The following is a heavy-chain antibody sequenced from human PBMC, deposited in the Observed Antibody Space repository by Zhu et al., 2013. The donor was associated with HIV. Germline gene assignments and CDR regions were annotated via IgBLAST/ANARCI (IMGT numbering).Heavy chain of an antibody. Sequence: QVQLVQSGAEVKKPGASVRVSCQASGFTFTSNGIAWVRQAPGQGLETMGWIRSENGNTNVAQNFQARVTMTADTSTSTAYMELSSLRSEDTAVYYCARRYRRLGPYGGNSGSYYFDYWGQGTLVTVSS. CDR1: GFTFTSNG. CDR2: IRSENGNT. CDR3: ARRYRRLGPYGGNSGSYYFDY. J-gene: IGHJ4*02. V-gene: IGHV1-18*04. D-gene: IGHD4-17*01.